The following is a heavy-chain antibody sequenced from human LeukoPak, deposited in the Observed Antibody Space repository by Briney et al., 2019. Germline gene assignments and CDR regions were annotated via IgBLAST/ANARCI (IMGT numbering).Heavy chain of an antibody. J-gene: IGHJ4*02. CDR1: GGSFSDYY. CDR2: INHNGST. CDR3: ARSDYGDYEGQYYFDY. Sequence: SETLSLTRAVPGGSFSDYYRTWIRQTPGKGLEWIGEINHNGSTNCNPSLNSRVTTSVDTSKNQFSLKLSSVTAADTAVYYCARSDYGDYEGQYYFDYWGQGTLVTVSS. D-gene: IGHD4-17*01. V-gene: IGHV4-34*01.